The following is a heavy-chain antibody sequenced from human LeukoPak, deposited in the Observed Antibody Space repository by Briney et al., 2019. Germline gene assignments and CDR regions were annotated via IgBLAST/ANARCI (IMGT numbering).Heavy chain of an antibody. CDR1: GGTFSSYA. V-gene: IGHV1-69*05. J-gene: IGHJ3*02. D-gene: IGHD5-24*01. CDR3: ARGDGYNFAFDI. CDR2: IIPIFGTA. Sequence: SVKVSCKASGGTFSSYAISWVRQAPGQGLEWMGGIIPIFGTANYAQKFQGRVTITTDESTCTAYMELSSLRSEDTAVYYCARGDGYNFAFDIWGQGTMVTVSS.